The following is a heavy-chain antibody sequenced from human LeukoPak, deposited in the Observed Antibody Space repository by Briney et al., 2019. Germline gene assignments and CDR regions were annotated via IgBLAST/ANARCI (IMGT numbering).Heavy chain of an antibody. J-gene: IGHJ1*01. V-gene: IGHV3-23*01. CDR3: AKDQGIQLWLKYFQH. CDR2: ISGSGGTT. D-gene: IGHD5-18*01. CDR1: GFXFNNYA. Sequence: GGSLRLSCAASGFXFNNYAMTWVRQAPGKGLEWVSAISGSGGTTLYADSVKGRFTISRDNSKSTLYLQMNSLRAEDTAVYYCAKDQGIQLWLKYFQHWGQGTLVTVSS.